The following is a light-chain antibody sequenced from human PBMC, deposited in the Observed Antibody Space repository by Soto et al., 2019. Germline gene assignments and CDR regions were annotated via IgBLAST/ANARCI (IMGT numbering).Light chain of an antibody. CDR2: DAS. J-gene: IGKJ1*01. V-gene: IGKV3-15*01. CDR1: QSVSSN. Sequence: VLTQSPGTLSLSPGERATLSCRASQSVSSNLAWYQQKPGQAPRLLIYDASTRATGIPARFSGSGSGTDFTLTISGLQSEDFAVYYCQQYNNWPQTFGQGTKVDIK. CDR3: QQYNNWPQT.